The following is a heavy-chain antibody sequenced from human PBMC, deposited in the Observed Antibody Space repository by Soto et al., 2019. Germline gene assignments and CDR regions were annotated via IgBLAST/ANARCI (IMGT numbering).Heavy chain of an antibody. V-gene: IGHV1-69*13. J-gene: IGHJ5*02. CDR2: IIPIFGTA. CDR3: AREYYYDSSGYYRGYNWFDP. CDR1: GGTFSSYA. D-gene: IGHD3-22*01. Sequence: SVKVSCKASGGTFSSYAISWVRQAPGQGLEWMGGIIPIFGTANYAQKFQGRVTITADESTSTAYMELSSLRSEDTAVYYCAREYYYDSSGYYRGYNWFDPWGQGTLVTVSS.